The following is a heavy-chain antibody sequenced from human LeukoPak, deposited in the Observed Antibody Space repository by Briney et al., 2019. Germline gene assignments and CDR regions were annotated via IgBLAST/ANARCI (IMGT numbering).Heavy chain of an antibody. J-gene: IGHJ4*02. V-gene: IGHV3-20*01. D-gene: IGHD1-7*01. CDR2: TNRRGDIT. Sequence: SGGSLRLSCAASGFTFSTYWMHWVRQAPGKGLVWVSGTNRRGDITGYADFVKGRFTISRDNAKNSLYLQMNSLRVEDTALYHCARKGLGGELGGFDSWGQGTLVTVSS. CDR3: ARKGLGGELGGFDS. CDR1: GFTFSTYW.